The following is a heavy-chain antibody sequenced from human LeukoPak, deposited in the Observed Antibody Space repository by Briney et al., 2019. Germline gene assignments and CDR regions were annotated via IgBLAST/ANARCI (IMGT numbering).Heavy chain of an antibody. CDR1: GFTLSSYS. Sequence: GGSLRLSCAASGFTLSSYSMNWVRQAPGKGLEWVSYISSSSTIYYADSVKGRFTISRDNAKNSLYLQMNSLRDEDTAVYYCARGDYGDYVWDYWGQGTLVTVSS. D-gene: IGHD4-17*01. CDR2: ISSSSTI. CDR3: ARGDYGDYVWDY. J-gene: IGHJ4*02. V-gene: IGHV3-48*02.